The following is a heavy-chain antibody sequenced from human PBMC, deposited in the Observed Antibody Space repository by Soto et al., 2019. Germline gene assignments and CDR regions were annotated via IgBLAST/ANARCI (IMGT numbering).Heavy chain of an antibody. CDR2: IYYSGST. CDR3: ARAPKYCSSTSCYAWSFDY. CDR1: GGSISSYY. Sequence: SETLSLTCTVSGGSISSYYWSWIRQPPGKGLEWIGYIYYSGSTNYNPSLKSRVTISVDTSKNQFSLKLSSVTAADTAVYYCARAPKYCSSTSCYAWSFDYWGQGTLVTVSS. J-gene: IGHJ4*02. D-gene: IGHD2-2*01. V-gene: IGHV4-59*01.